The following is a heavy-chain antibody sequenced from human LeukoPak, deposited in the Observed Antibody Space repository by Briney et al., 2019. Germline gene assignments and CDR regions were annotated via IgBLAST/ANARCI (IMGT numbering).Heavy chain of an antibody. CDR1: GGSISSGGYS. CDR2: IYYSGST. Sequence: SQTLSLTCTVSGGSISSGGYSWSWTRQHPGKGLEWIGYIYYSGSTYYNPSLKSRVTISVDTSKNQFSLKLSSVTAADTAVYYCARGRYDFWSGYPFDYWGQGTLVTVSS. V-gene: IGHV4-31*03. CDR3: ARGRYDFWSGYPFDY. D-gene: IGHD3-3*01. J-gene: IGHJ4*02.